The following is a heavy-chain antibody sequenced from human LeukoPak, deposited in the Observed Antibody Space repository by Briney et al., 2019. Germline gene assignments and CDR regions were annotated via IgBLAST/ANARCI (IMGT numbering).Heavy chain of an antibody. J-gene: IGHJ6*03. CDR1: GITFSTYT. V-gene: IGHV3-21*01. CDR2: ITSTSNYI. Sequence: GGSLRVSCAASGITFSTYTMNWVRQAPGKGLEWVSSITSTSNYIYYADSVKGRFTISRDNAKNSLYLQMNSLRAEDTAVYYCARENYYYYYMDVWGKGTTVIVSS. CDR3: ARENYYYYYMDV.